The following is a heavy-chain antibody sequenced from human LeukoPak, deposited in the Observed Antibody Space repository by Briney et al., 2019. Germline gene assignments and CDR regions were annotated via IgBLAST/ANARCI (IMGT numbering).Heavy chain of an antibody. CDR3: ARGPSGYHNT. D-gene: IGHD5-12*01. CDR2: IRSTSNTI. Sequence: SGGSLRLSCTASGFTFSSYGMNWVRQAPGKGLEWVSYIRSTSNTIYYADSVKGRFTISRDNSKNTLYLQMNSLRAEDTAVYYCARGPSGYHNTGGQGTLVTVSS. V-gene: IGHV3-48*01. CDR1: GFTFSSYG. J-gene: IGHJ4*02.